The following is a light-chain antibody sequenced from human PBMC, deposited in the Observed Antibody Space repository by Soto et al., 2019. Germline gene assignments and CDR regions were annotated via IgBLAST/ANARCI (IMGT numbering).Light chain of an antibody. Sequence: EVVMTQSPATLSVSPWERATLSCRASQSISSNLAWYQQKPGQAPRLLLYGASTRATGIPARFSGGGSGTEFTLTISSLQSEDFALYYCQQYNNWPPRTFGQGTKVDI. CDR2: GAS. CDR3: QQYNNWPPRT. CDR1: QSISSN. J-gene: IGKJ1*01. V-gene: IGKV3-15*01.